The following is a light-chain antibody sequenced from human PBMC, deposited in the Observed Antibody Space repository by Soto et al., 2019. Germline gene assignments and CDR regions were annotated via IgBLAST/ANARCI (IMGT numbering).Light chain of an antibody. V-gene: IGKV3-11*01. J-gene: IGKJ2*01. CDR1: QSVSSY. CDR3: QQRSNWPPYT. Sequence: EIVLTQSPATLSLSPGERATLSCRASQSVSSYLAWYQQKPGQAPRLLIYDASNRATGIPARLSGSGSGTDFTRTISSLEPEDFAVYYCQQRSNWPPYTFGQGTKLEIK. CDR2: DAS.